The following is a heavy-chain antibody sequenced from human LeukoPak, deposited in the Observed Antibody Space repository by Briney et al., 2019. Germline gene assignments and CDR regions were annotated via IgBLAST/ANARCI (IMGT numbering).Heavy chain of an antibody. V-gene: IGHV4-61*01. CDR3: ARDGGDEILDY. Sequence: KPSETLSLTCSVSDGSISRYFSRYYWSWIRQAPGKGLEWVAYINYSGNTNYNPSLKSRVTISVDASKKQFSLRLSSVTAADTAVYYCARDGGDEILDYWGQGTLVTVSS. CDR2: INYSGNT. CDR1: DGSISRYFSRYY. J-gene: IGHJ4*02. D-gene: IGHD4-17*01.